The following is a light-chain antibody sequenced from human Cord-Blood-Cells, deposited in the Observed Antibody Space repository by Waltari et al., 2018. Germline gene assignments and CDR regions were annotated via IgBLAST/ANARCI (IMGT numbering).Light chain of an antibody. Sequence: QSALTQPRSVFGSPGQSVTISCTGTSSDVGGYNYFPWYPQHPGKAPKPMIYDVSKRPSGVPDRFSGSKSGNTASLTISGLQAEDEADYYCCSYAGSYTWVFGGGTKLTVL. J-gene: IGLJ3*02. V-gene: IGLV2-11*01. CDR3: CSYAGSYTWV. CDR1: SSDVGGYNY. CDR2: DVS.